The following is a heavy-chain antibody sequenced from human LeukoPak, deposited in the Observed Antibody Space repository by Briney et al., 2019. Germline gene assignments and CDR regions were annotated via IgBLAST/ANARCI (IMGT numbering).Heavy chain of an antibody. CDR3: ARDLSMARGWELLRWFDP. J-gene: IGHJ5*02. Sequence: GGSLRLSCAASGFTVSSNYMSWVRQAPGKGLEWVSVIYSGGSTYYADSVKGRFTISRDNSKNTLYLQMNSLRAEDTAVYYCARDLSMARGWELLRWFDPWGQGTLVTVSS. CDR1: GFTVSSNY. D-gene: IGHD1-26*01. CDR2: IYSGGST. V-gene: IGHV3-66*01.